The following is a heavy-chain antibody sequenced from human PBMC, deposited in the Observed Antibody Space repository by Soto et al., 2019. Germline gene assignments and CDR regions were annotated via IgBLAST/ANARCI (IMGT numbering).Heavy chain of an antibody. CDR3: AKDPIAVARSHFDY. J-gene: IGHJ4*02. V-gene: IGHV3-23*01. D-gene: IGHD6-19*01. CDR2: ISGSGGST. Sequence: GSLLLTCAGSGFTFSSYAMSWVRQAPGKGLEWVSAISGSGGSTYYADSVKGRFTISRDNSKNTLYLQMNSLRAEDTAVYYCAKDPIAVARSHFDYWGQGTLVTVYS. CDR1: GFTFSSYA.